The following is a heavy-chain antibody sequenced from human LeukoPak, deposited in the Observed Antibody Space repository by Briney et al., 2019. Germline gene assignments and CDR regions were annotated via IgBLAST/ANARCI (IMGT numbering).Heavy chain of an antibody. CDR1: GFTFSSYE. Sequence: GGSLRLSCAASGFTFSSYEMNWVRQAPGKGLEWVSYISSSGSTKYYADSVKGRFTISRDNAKNSLYLQMNSLRAEDTAVYYCARELVSLGTGYFDLWGRGTLVTVSS. V-gene: IGHV3-48*03. D-gene: IGHD7-27*01. CDR3: ARELVSLGTGYFDL. CDR2: ISSSGSTK. J-gene: IGHJ2*01.